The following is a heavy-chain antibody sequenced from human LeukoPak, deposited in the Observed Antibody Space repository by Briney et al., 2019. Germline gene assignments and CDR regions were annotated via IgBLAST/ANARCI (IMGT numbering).Heavy chain of an antibody. CDR1: GYTFTSYG. Sequence: GASVKVSCKASGYTFTSYGTSWVRQAPGQGLEWMGWISAYNGNTNYAQNLQGRVTMTTDTSTSTAYMELRSLRSDDTAVYYCARGTNYDFWSGYLSGYGMDVWGQGTTVIVSS. CDR3: ARGTNYDFWSGYLSGYGMDV. J-gene: IGHJ6*02. V-gene: IGHV1-18*01. CDR2: ISAYNGNT. D-gene: IGHD3-3*01.